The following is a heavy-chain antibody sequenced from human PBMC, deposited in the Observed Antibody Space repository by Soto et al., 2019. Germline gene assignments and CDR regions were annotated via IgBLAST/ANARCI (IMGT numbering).Heavy chain of an antibody. J-gene: IGHJ6*02. CDR3: ARGRPWNSPYYGMDV. CDR2: INHSGST. V-gene: IGHV4-34*01. D-gene: IGHD1-7*01. Sequence: AETPALTCAVYGGSFSGYNWNWIRQPPGKGLEWIGEINHSGSTNYNPSHKSRVTISVDTSKTQFSLKLSYVTAADTAVYYCARGRPWNSPYYGMDVWGQGTTVTVSS. CDR1: GGSFSGYN.